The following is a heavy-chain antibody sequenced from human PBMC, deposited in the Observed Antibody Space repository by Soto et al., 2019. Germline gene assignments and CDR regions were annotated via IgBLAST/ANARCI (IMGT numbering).Heavy chain of an antibody. D-gene: IGHD4-17*01. CDR3: ARVGTVTFDAFDI. CDR1: GFTFSSYS. V-gene: IGHV3-48*01. CDR2: ISSSSSTI. J-gene: IGHJ3*02. Sequence: PGGSLRLSCAASGFTFSSYSMNWVRQAPGKGLEWVSYISSSSSTIYYADSVKGRFTISRDNAKNSLYLQMNSLRAEDTAVYYWARVGTVTFDAFDIWGQGTMVTVSS.